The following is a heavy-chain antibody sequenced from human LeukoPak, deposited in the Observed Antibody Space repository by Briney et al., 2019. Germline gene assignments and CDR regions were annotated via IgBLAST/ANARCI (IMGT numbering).Heavy chain of an antibody. CDR3: VRGLLEWLRLETYYFDY. V-gene: IGHV3-7*01. J-gene: IGHJ4*02. CDR2: IKTGGSQK. D-gene: IGHD3-3*01. CDR1: GFTFSKYW. Sequence: GGSLRLSCAASGFTFSKYWMTWVRQAPGKGLEWVANIKTGGSQKYYVDSVKGRFSISRDNAKNSLYLQMDSLRADDTATYYCVRGLLEWLRLETYYFDYWGQGTLVTVSS.